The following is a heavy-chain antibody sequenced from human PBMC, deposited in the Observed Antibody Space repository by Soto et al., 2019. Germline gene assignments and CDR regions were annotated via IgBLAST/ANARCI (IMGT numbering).Heavy chain of an antibody. CDR1: GYSIGSGSY. CDR3: AKDHVLVVAGSTFDY. Sequence: SETLSLTCTVSGYSIGSGSYWGWIRQPPGKGPEWIASIYHGGTTFYNPSLKSRVTVSVDKSNNQFSLKLRSVTAADTAVYYCAKDHVLVVAGSTFDYWGHGTLVTVSS. CDR2: IYHGGTT. J-gene: IGHJ4*01. V-gene: IGHV4-38-2*02. D-gene: IGHD6-19*01.